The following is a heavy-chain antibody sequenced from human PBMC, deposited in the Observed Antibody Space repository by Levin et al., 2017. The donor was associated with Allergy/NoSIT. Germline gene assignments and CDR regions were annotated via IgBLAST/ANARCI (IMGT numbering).Heavy chain of an antibody. CDR3: AKDTITMVRGVIGARPPHRRDQYYYYYMDV. Sequence: GGSLRLSCAASGFTFSSYGMHWVRQAPGKGLEWVAVISYDGSNKYYADSVKGRFTISRDNSKNTLYLQMNSLRAEDTAVYYCAKDTITMVRGVIGARPPHRRDQYYYYYMDVWGKGTTVTVSS. J-gene: IGHJ6*03. CDR2: ISYDGSNK. CDR1: GFTFSSYG. D-gene: IGHD3-10*01. V-gene: IGHV3-30*18.